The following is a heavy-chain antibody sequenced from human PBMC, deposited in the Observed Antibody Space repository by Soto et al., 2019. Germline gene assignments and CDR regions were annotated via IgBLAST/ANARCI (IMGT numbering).Heavy chain of an antibody. J-gene: IGHJ4*02. CDR1: GFSFTHYT. CDR2: MSYGGTNE. Sequence: PGGSLRLSCAASGFSFTHYTINWVRQAPGKGLEWVAVMSYGGTNEYYADSVKGRFTISRDNSKSTVYLQMNSLTPEDTALYYCARKWGTYSSASLDYWGLGTLVTVSS. V-gene: IGHV3-30*04. D-gene: IGHD6-19*01. CDR3: ARKWGTYSSASLDY.